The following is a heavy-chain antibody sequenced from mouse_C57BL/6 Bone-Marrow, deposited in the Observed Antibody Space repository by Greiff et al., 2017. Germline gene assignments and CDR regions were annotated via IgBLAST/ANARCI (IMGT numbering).Heavy chain of an antibody. V-gene: IGHV14-3*01. D-gene: IGHD1-1*01. CDR2: IDPANGNT. CDR1: GFNIKNTY. J-gene: IGHJ3*01. Sequence: VHVKQSVAELVRPGASVKLSCTASGFNIKNTYMHWVKQRPEQGLEWIGRIDPANGNTKYAPKFQGKATITADTSSNTAYLQLSSLTSEDTAIYSCARGYGSRAWFAYWGQGTLVTVSA. CDR3: ARGYGSRAWFAY.